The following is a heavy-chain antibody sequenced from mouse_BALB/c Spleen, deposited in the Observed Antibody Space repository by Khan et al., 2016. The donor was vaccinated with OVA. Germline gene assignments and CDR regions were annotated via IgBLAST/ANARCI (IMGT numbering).Heavy chain of an antibody. Sequence: QVQLKQSEPGLAQPSQLLSSPCTVSGFSLPNYSVHWVRQSPGKGLEWRGVIWSAGRTDYTEAFISSLTISKDNSRSQVVFKMNNMQLNDTTMYYGGERGDDYGRRAVFAYCGQGTLVTVSA. CDR1: GFSLPNYS. CDR2: IWSAGRT. CDR3: GERGDDYGRRAVFAY. D-gene: IGHD2-4*01. V-gene: IGHV2-2*02. J-gene: IGHJ3*01.